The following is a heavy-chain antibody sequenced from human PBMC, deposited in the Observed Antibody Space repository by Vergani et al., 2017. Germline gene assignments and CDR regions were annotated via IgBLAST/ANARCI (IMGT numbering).Heavy chain of an antibody. CDR1: EYSFGNYW. Sequence: EVELVQSGPEMRKPGESRKISCKGSEYSFGNYWIGWVRQMPGKGLEWMGIIYPADSDTRYSPSFQGQVTISADKSISTAFLQWGSLKASDTALYYCARHTTYTDSWGQGTLVTVSS. CDR2: IYPADSDT. CDR3: ARHTTYTDS. V-gene: IGHV5-51*01. J-gene: IGHJ4*02. D-gene: IGHD1-1*01.